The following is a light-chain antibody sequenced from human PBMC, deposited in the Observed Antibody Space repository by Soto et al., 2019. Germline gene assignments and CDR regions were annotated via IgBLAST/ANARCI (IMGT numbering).Light chain of an antibody. CDR3: SSYTSSSTPYV. CDR2: EVS. Sequence: QSALTQPASVSGSPGQSITISCTGTSSDVGGYNYVSWYQQHPNKAPKLMVYEVSNRPSGVSNRFSGSKSGNTASLTISGLQAGDEADYYCSSYTSSSTPYVFGTGTKVTVL. CDR1: SSDVGGYNY. J-gene: IGLJ1*01. V-gene: IGLV2-14*01.